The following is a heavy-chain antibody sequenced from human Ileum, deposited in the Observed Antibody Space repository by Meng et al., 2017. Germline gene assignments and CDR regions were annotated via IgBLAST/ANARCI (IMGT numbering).Heavy chain of an antibody. CDR3: ARSGFITMLRGVPPYFDY. V-gene: IGHV4-39*07. D-gene: IGHD3-10*01. CDR1: GGSISRSSYY. Sequence: SETLSLTCIVSGGSISRSSYYWGWIRQPPGKGLEWIGSIYYSGSTYYNPSLKSRVTMSVDTSRNQFSLKLSSVTAADTAVYYCARSGFITMLRGVPPYFDYWGQGRLVTVSS. J-gene: IGHJ4*02. CDR2: IYYSGST.